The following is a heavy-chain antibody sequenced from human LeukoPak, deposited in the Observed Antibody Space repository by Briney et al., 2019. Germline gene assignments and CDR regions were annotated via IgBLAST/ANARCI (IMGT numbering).Heavy chain of an antibody. CDR3: ARDDWNSNWFDP. CDR1: GFTFSSHW. D-gene: IGHD1-7*01. CDR2: INSDGSIT. Sequence: PGGSLRLSCAASGFTFSSHWMHWVRQAPGKGLVWVSRINSDGSITAYADSVKGRFTISRDNAKNTLYLQMNSLRAEDTAVHYCARDDWNSNWFDPWGQGTLVTVSS. V-gene: IGHV3-74*01. J-gene: IGHJ5*02.